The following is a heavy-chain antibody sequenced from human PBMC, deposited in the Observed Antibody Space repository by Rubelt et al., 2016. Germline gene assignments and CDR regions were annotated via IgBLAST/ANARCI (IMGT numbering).Heavy chain of an antibody. V-gene: IGHV3-7*01. D-gene: IGHD6-19*01. CDR1: GFTFSDYW. CDR2: IQQDGTEK. J-gene: IGHJ4*02. Sequence: EVQLVESGGGLVKPGGSLRLSCAASGFTFSDYWMSWVRQAPGKGLEWVASIQQDGTEKYYVDSVKGRFTISRDNAKNSLYLKLNSLRAEDTAVYYCARERTRVSSGWRPSYYVDYWGQGTLVTVSS. CDR3: ARERTRVSSGWRPSYYVDY.